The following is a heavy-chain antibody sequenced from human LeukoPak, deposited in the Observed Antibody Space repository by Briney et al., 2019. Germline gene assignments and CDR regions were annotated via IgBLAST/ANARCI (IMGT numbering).Heavy chain of an antibody. Sequence: ASVKVSCKTSGFTFNNYYMHLVRQAPGQGLEWMGLLNPGGSGTNYAQRFQGRVTMTRDASTSTVDMELSSLTSEDTAVYYCAREAYYSDSCGSLKAFDIWGQGTMVIVSS. V-gene: IGHV1-46*02. CDR3: AREAYYSDSCGSLKAFDI. D-gene: IGHD3-22*01. J-gene: IGHJ3*02. CDR2: LNPGGSGT. CDR1: GFTFNNYY.